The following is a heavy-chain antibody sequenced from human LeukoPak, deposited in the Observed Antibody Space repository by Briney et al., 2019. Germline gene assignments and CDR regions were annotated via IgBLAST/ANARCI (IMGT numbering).Heavy chain of an antibody. D-gene: IGHD5-12*01. V-gene: IGHV5-10-1*01. CDR2: IDPSDSYT. CDR3: ARRRSHGYEGGRDY. J-gene: IGHJ4*02. Sequence: GESLKISCKGSGYSFSNYWISWVRQIPGKGLEWMGRIDPSDSYTSYSPSLKGHVSISADKSNSTAFLQWSSLKASDTAMYYCARRRSHGYEGGRDYWGQGALVTVSS. CDR1: GYSFSNYW.